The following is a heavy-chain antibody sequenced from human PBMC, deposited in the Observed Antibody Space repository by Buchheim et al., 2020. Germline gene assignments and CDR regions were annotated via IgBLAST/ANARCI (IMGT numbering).Heavy chain of an antibody. Sequence: QVQLQESGPGLVKPSGTLSLTCAVSGGSISSSNWWSWVRQPPGKGLEWIGEIYHSGSTNYNPSLKSRVTISVDTSKNQFSMKLSSVTAADTAVYYCARGGFLEWFTNYYYGMDVWGQGTT. CDR3: ARGGFLEWFTNYYYGMDV. V-gene: IGHV4-4*02. J-gene: IGHJ6*02. CDR1: GGSISSSNW. CDR2: IYHSGST. D-gene: IGHD3-3*01.